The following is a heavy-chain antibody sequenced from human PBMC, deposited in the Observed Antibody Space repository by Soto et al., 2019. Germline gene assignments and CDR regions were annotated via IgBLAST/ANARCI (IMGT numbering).Heavy chain of an antibody. Sequence: SETLSLTCTVSGGSISSYYWSWIRQPAGKGMEWIGRIHTTDGTNYNPSLKSRVTMSIDTSNNQFSLKLSSLTAADTAVYYCARALSSAAGLYFDFWGQGTLVTVSS. V-gene: IGHV4-4*07. D-gene: IGHD6-13*01. CDR2: IHTTDGT. CDR3: ARALSSAAGLYFDF. J-gene: IGHJ4*02. CDR1: GGSISSYY.